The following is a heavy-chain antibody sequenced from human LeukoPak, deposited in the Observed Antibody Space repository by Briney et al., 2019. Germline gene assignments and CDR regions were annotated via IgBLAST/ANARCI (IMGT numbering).Heavy chain of an antibody. CDR2: IRYDGSKK. CDR3: AKDIGSYYDY. D-gene: IGHD3-10*01. V-gene: IGHV3-30*02. CDR1: GFTFSSYG. J-gene: IGHJ4*02. Sequence: GGSLRLSCAASGFTFSSYGMHWVRQAPGKGLEWVSFIRYDGSKKYYADSVKGRFTISRDNSKNTLYLETNSLRAEDTAVYYCAKDIGSYYDYWGQGILVTVSS.